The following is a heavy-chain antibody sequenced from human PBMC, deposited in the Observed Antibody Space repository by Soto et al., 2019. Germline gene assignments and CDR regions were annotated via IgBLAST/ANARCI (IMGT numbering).Heavy chain of an antibody. Sequence: RTGGSLRLSCAASGFTFSSYAMSWVRQAPGKGLEWVSAISGSGGSTYYADSVKGRFTISRDNCKNTLYLQMNSLRAEDTAVYYCAKKEERLLYYYYYGMDVWGQGTTVTVSS. CDR3: AKKEERLLYYYYYGMDV. CDR1: GFTFSSYA. CDR2: ISGSGGST. D-gene: IGHD3-3*01. J-gene: IGHJ6*02. V-gene: IGHV3-23*01.